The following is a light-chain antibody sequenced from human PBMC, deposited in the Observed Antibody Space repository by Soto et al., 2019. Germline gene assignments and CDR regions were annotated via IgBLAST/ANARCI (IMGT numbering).Light chain of an antibody. Sequence: DIQLTQTPSTLSASIGDIVTITCRASQSLSGWLAWYQQTPGKAPKLLISDAFRLESGVPSRFRGSGSGTEFSLTISSLQPGDSATFYCQQYASYPWTFGRGTKVDIK. CDR1: QSLSGW. CDR2: DAF. J-gene: IGKJ1*01. V-gene: IGKV1-5*01. CDR3: QQYASYPWT.